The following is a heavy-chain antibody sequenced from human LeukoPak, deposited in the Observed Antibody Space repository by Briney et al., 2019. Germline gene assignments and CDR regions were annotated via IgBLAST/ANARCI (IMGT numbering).Heavy chain of an antibody. CDR1: GFTFSSYE. Sequence: GGSLRLSCAASGFTFSSYEMNWVRQAPGKGLEWVSYISSSGSTKYYADSLMGRSTLSRDNAKKSLYLQMNSLRAEDTAVYYCAREALTETTFGPYDYWGQGTLVTVSS. CDR3: AREALTETTFGPYDY. J-gene: IGHJ4*02. V-gene: IGHV3-48*03. D-gene: IGHD4-17*01. CDR2: ISSSGSTK.